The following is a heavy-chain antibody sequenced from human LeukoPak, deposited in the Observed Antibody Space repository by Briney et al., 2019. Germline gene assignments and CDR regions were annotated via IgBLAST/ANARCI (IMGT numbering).Heavy chain of an antibody. Sequence: GGSLRLSCAASGFTFSSYAVTWVRQAPGKGLEWVAAISGGGDSTYYADSVKGRFSISRDNSRNTLYLQMNSLRAEDTDVYYCEKVQVGANGGYYLDYWGQGTLVTVSS. D-gene: IGHD1-26*01. V-gene: IGHV3-23*01. CDR1: GFTFSSYA. CDR2: ISGGGDST. CDR3: EKVQVGANGGYYLDY. J-gene: IGHJ4*02.